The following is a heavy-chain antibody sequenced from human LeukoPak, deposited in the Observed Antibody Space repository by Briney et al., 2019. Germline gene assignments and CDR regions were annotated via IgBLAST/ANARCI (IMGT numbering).Heavy chain of an antibody. D-gene: IGHD4-23*01. CDR3: ANSANYGGNSGYFDY. CDR1: GGSISSSSYY. V-gene: IGHV4-39*01. CDR2: IYYSGNT. J-gene: IGHJ4*02. Sequence: SETLSLTCTVSGGSISSSSYYWGWIRQPPEKGLEWIGSIYYSGNTYYNPSLKSRVTISIDTSKNQFSLRLSSVTAADTAVYYCANSANYGGNSGYFDYWGQGTPVTVSS.